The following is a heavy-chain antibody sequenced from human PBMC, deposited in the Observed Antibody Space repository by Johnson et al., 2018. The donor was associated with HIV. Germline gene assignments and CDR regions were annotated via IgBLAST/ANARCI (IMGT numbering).Heavy chain of an antibody. V-gene: IGHV3-30*03. Sequence: QVQLVESGGGVVQPGRSLRLSCAASQFTFNRYGMHWVRQAPGKGLEWVAVISYDGSNKYYADSVKGRFTISRDNSKNTLYLQMNSLRAEDTAVYYCARDRLGIVRAFDIWGQGTMVTVSS. CDR3: ARDRLGIVRAFDI. D-gene: IGHD1-26*01. CDR1: QFTFNRYG. J-gene: IGHJ3*02. CDR2: ISYDGSNK.